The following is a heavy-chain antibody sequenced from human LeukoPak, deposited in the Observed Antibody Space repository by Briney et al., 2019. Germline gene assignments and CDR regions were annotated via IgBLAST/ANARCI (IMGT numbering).Heavy chain of an antibody. J-gene: IGHJ4*02. CDR2: MNPNSGNT. D-gene: IGHD3-10*01. CDR1: GYTFTSYG. Sequence: ASVKVSCKASGYTFTSYGISWVRQATGQGLEWMGWMNPNSGNTGYAQKFQGRVTMTRNTSISTAYMELSSLRSEDTAVYYCARVAYYGSGNIDYWGQGTLVTVSS. CDR3: ARVAYYGSGNIDY. V-gene: IGHV1-8*02.